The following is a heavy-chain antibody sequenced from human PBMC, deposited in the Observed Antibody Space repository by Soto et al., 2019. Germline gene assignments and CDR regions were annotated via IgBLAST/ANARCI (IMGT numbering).Heavy chain of an antibody. CDR1: GFTFSSYW. CDR2: INSDGSST. J-gene: IGHJ4*02. V-gene: IGHV3-74*01. D-gene: IGHD6-19*01. Sequence: EVQLVESGGGLVQPGGSLRLSCAASGFTFSSYWMHWVRQAPGKGLVWVSRINSDGSSTSYADSVTGRFTISSDNAKTTLYLQTNSLRAEDTAVYDCARFLSSGWPFDYWGQGSLVTVAS. CDR3: ARFLSSGWPFDY.